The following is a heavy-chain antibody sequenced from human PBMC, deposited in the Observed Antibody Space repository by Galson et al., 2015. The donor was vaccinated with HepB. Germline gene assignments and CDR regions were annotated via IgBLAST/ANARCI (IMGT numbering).Heavy chain of an antibody. CDR2: IDPSDSYT. CDR1: GYSFTTYW. CDR3: ARQGSGSGSYYFAFDI. Sequence: QSGAEVTKPGESLRISCKVAGYSFTTYWISWVRQMPGKGLEWMGRIDPSDSYTNYSPSFQGHVTISGDKSISTAYLQWSGLKASDTAVYYCARQGSGSGSYYFAFDIWGQGTMVTVSS. V-gene: IGHV5-10-1*01. D-gene: IGHD3-10*01. J-gene: IGHJ3*02.